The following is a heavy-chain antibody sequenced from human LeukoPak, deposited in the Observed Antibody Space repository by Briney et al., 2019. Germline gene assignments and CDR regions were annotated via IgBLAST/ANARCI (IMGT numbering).Heavy chain of an antibody. Sequence: SETLSLTCAVYGGSFSGYYWSWIRQHPGKGLEWIGYIYYSGSTYYNPSLKSRVTISVDTSKNQFSLKLSSVTAADTAVYYCARGAYDSNYVPATWFDPWGQGTLVTVSS. CDR1: GGSFSGYY. J-gene: IGHJ5*02. D-gene: IGHD4-11*01. CDR2: IYYSGST. V-gene: IGHV4-31*11. CDR3: ARGAYDSNYVPATWFDP.